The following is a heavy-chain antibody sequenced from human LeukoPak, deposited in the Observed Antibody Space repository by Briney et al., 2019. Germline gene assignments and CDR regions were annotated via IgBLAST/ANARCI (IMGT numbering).Heavy chain of an antibody. CDR3: AKDQEGRYYDSSGYPSST. CDR1: GFTFSSYA. Sequence: PGGSLRLSCAASGFTFSSYAMSWVRQAPGKGLEWVSAISGSGGSTYYADSVKGRFTISRDNSKNTLYLQMNSLRAEDTAVYYCAKDQEGRYYDSSGYPSSTWGQGTLVTVSS. J-gene: IGHJ5*02. CDR2: ISGSGGST. D-gene: IGHD3-22*01. V-gene: IGHV3-23*01.